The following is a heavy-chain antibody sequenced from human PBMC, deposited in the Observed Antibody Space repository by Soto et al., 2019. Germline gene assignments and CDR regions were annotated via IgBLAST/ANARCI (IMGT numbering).Heavy chain of an antibody. J-gene: IGHJ3*02. D-gene: IGHD3-10*01. V-gene: IGHV4-59*01. CDR2: IYYSGST. Sequence: PSETLSLTCTVSGGSISSYYWSWIRQPPGKGQEWIGYIYYSGSTNYNPSLKSRVTISVDTSKNQFSLKLSSVTAADTAVYYCARGAGYYYGSGSPDHDAFDIWGQGTMVTVSS. CDR3: ARGAGYYYGSGSPDHDAFDI. CDR1: GGSISSYY.